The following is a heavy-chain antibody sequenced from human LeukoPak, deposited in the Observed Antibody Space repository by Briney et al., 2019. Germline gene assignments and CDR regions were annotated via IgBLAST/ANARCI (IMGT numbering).Heavy chain of an antibody. CDR1: GFTFGSYA. CDR2: ISGSGGNT. V-gene: IGHV3-23*01. CDR3: AKHHGDYYYYLDV. D-gene: IGHD3-16*01. Sequence: GGSLGLSCGASGFTFGSYAMTWVRQAPGKGLEWVSAISGSGGNTYYANSVRGRFTISRDNSKDTLYLQMNSLRAEDTAVYYCAKHHGDYYYYLDVWGKGTTVTVSS. J-gene: IGHJ6*03.